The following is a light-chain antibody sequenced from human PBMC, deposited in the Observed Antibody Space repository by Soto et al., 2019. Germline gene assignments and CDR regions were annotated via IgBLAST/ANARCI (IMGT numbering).Light chain of an antibody. Sequence: DIVMTQSPLSLPVTPGEPASISCRSSQSLLHSNGNNYFDWYLQKPGQSPQLLIYLGSNRASGVPDRFSGMGSGTDFTLRISGLEAWDVRVYSCIPALPTPLSFGQGTRLEIK. J-gene: IGKJ5*01. CDR1: QSLLHSNGNNY. CDR3: IPALPTPLS. V-gene: IGKV2-28*01. CDR2: LGS.